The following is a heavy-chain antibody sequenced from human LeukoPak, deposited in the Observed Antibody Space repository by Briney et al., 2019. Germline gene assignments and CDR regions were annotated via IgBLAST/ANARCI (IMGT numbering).Heavy chain of an antibody. CDR3: ARDGSGGFFDH. Sequence: GGSLRLSCPASEFTFRSYWIRGVRQAPGKGLEWVANIKEDGSEKDYADTVKGRFTISRDNAEKSLYLQMNTLRAEDTAVYYCARDGSGGFFDHWGQGTLVTVSS. CDR1: EFTFRSYW. J-gene: IGHJ4*02. D-gene: IGHD5-12*01. CDR2: IKEDGSEK. V-gene: IGHV3-7*04.